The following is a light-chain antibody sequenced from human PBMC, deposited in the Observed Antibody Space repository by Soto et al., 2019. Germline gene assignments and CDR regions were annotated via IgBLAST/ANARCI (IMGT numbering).Light chain of an antibody. V-gene: IGKV1-6*01. CDR1: QGIRNG. CDR2: AAS. CDR3: QQDYSHPYT. Sequence: AIQMTQSPSSLSASVGDRVTITCRASQGIRNGLGWYQQKPGKAPKLLIFAASSVQSGVPSRFSGSGAGTDFTLTISRLQPEDFATYYRQQDYSHPYTFGQGTKLDIK. J-gene: IGKJ2*01.